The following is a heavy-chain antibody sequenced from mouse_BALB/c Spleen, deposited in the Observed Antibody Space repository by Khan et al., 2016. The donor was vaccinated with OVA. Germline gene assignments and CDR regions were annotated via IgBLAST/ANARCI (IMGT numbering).Heavy chain of an antibody. D-gene: IGHD1-1*01. V-gene: IGHV1S127*01. CDR3: ARGGYGSPFAY. CDR2: IDPSKSET. J-gene: IGHJ3*01. CDR1: GYTFTSFW. Sequence: QVRLQQSGPELVRPGASVKMSCKASGYTFTSFWIHWVKQRPGQGLEWIGMIDPSKSETRLNQKFKDKATLNGDKSSNTAYMQLSRLTSEDSAVYYCARGGYGSPFAYWGQGTLVTVSA.